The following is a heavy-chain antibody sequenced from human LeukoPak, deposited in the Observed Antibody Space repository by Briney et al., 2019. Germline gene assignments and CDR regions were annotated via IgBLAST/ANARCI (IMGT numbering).Heavy chain of an antibody. Sequence: GGSLRLSCAASGFSVSGHYMSWVRQAPGKGLEWVSAISGSGGSTYYADSVKGRFTISRDNSKNTLYLQMNSLRAEDTAVYYCAKSAVAGKSNYYGMDVWGQGTTVTVSS. V-gene: IGHV3-23*01. J-gene: IGHJ6*02. CDR3: AKSAVAGKSNYYGMDV. D-gene: IGHD6-19*01. CDR1: GFSVSGHY. CDR2: ISGSGGST.